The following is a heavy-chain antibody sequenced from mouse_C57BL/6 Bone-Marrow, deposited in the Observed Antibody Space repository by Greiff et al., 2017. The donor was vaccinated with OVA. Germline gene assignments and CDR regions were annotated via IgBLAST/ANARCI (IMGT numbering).Heavy chain of an antibody. CDR2: INYDGSST. J-gene: IGHJ4*01. CDR3: ARDRGIYYAMDY. D-gene: IGHD4-1*01. Sequence: EVKLMESEGGLVQPGSSMKLSCTASGFTFSDYYMAWVRQVPEKGLEWVANINYDGSSTYYLDSLKSRFIISRDNAKNILYLQMSSLKSEDTATYYCARDRGIYYAMDYWGQGTSVTVSS. CDR1: GFTFSDYY. V-gene: IGHV5-16*01.